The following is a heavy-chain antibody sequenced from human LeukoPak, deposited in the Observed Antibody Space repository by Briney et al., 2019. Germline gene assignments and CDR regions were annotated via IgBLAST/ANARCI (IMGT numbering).Heavy chain of an antibody. D-gene: IGHD3-22*01. CDR3: AKSGSFDTSGFDY. J-gene: IGHJ4*02. CDR1: GFTFSSYA. CDR2: VRYDGDNK. Sequence: GGSLRLSCAASGFTFSSYAMNWVRQAPGKGLEWVAFVRYDGDNKYYADSVKGRFTISRDNSKNTLYLQMNSLRAEDTAIYYCAKSGSFDTSGFDYWGQGTLVTVSS. V-gene: IGHV3-30*02.